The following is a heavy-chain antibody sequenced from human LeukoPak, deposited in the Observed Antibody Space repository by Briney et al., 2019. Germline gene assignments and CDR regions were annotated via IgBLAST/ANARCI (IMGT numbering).Heavy chain of an antibody. CDR2: TYYRSKGYN. CDR3: ARDRAGYRSGGSCRGGFDP. J-gene: IGHJ5*02. V-gene: IGHV6-1*01. Sequence: SQTLSLTCAISGDSVSSNSDAWNWIRQSPSRGLEWLGRTYYRSKGYNDYAVSVKSRITITPDASKNQFSLQLNSVTPEDTAVYYCARDRAGYRSGGSCRGGFDPWGQGTLVTVSS. D-gene: IGHD2-15*01. CDR1: GDSVSSNSDA.